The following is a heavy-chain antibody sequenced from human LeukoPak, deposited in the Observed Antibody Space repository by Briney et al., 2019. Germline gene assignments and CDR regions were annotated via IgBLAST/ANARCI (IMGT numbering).Heavy chain of an antibody. Sequence: GGSLRLSCAASGFTVSSNYMSWVRQAPGKGLEWVSVIYSGGSTYYADSVKGRFTISRDNSKNTLYLQMNSLRAEDTAVYYCARDLPIASYYYYIDVWGKGTTVTVSS. CDR3: ARDLPIASYYYYIDV. J-gene: IGHJ6*03. D-gene: IGHD6-13*01. CDR2: IYSGGST. CDR1: GFTVSSNY. V-gene: IGHV3-66*01.